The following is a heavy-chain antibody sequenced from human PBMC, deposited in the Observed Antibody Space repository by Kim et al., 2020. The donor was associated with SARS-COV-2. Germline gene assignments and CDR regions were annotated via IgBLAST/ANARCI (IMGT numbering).Heavy chain of an antibody. J-gene: IGHJ4*02. V-gene: IGHV3-30*18. CDR3: AKDYDILTCYYKGEFGFDS. CDR1: GFTFSSYG. Sequence: GGSLRLSCAASGFTFSSYGMHWVRQAPGKGLEWVAVISYDGSNKYYADSVKGRFTISRDNSKNTLYLQMNSLRAEDTAVYYCAKDYDILTCYYKGEFGFDSWGQGTLVTVSS. CDR2: ISYDGSNK. D-gene: IGHD3-9*01.